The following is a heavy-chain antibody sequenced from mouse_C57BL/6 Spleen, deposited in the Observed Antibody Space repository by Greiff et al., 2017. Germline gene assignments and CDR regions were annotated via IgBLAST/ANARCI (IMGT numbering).Heavy chain of an antibody. Sequence: EVKLQESGPGLVKPSQSLSLTCSVTGYSITSGYYWNWIRQFPGNKLEWMGYISYDGSNNYNPSLKNRISITRDTSKNQFFLKLNSVTTEDTATYYSAREDYYGSSYWYFDVWGTGTTVTVSS. CDR1: GYSITSGYY. CDR3: AREDYYGSSYWYFDV. J-gene: IGHJ1*03. D-gene: IGHD1-1*01. CDR2: ISYDGSN. V-gene: IGHV3-6*01.